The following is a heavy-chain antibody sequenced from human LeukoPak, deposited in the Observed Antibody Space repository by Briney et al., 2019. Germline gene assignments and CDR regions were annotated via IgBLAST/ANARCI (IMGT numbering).Heavy chain of an antibody. J-gene: IGHJ4*02. CDR3: GKDQSSQWLVAPADY. V-gene: IGHV3-23*01. Sequence: GGSLRLSCAASGFTFSRYGMSWVRQAPGKGLEWVSGISDSGGSTYYTDSVKGRFTISRDNSKNTLYLQMNSLTAKDTAVYYCGKDQSSQWLVAPADYWGQGILVTVSS. CDR2: ISDSGGST. CDR1: GFTFSRYG. D-gene: IGHD6-19*01.